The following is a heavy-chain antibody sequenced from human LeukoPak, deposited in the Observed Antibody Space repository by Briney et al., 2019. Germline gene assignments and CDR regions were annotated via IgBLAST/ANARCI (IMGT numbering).Heavy chain of an antibody. D-gene: IGHD6-6*01. CDR2: IKQDGSEK. CDR3: ARRGGSSSRRSPIDY. V-gene: IGHV3-7*01. Sequence: PGGSLRLSCAASGFTFGSYWMSWVRQAPGKGLEWVANIKQDGSEKYYVDSVKGRFTISRDNAKNSLYLQMNSLRAEDTAVYYCARRGGSSSRRSPIDYWGQGTLVTVSS. J-gene: IGHJ4*02. CDR1: GFTFGSYW.